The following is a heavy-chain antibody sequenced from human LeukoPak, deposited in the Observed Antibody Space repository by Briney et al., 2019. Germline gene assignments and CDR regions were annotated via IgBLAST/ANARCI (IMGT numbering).Heavy chain of an antibody. V-gene: IGHV6-1*01. CDR1: GDSVSSNSAA. CDR3: ARGKWELLSHYWCFDL. Sequence: SQTLSLTCAISGDSVSSNSAAWNWIRQSPSRGLEWLGRTYYRSKWYNDYAVSVKSRITINPDTSKNQFSLQLDSVTPEDTAVYYCARGKWELLSHYWCFDLWGRGTLVTVSS. D-gene: IGHD1-26*01. CDR2: TYYRSKWYN. J-gene: IGHJ2*01.